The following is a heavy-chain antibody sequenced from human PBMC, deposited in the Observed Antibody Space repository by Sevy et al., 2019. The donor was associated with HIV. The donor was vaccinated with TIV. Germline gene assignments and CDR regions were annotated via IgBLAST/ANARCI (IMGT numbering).Heavy chain of an antibody. CDR2: ISWNGADI. Sequence: GGYLRLSCAASNLTFEDYAMHWVRRAPGKGLEWVSGISWNGADIGFAASVKGRFTISRDNAKSSVYLQINSLTPEDTGVYYCAKGQQLITQIWSYFYYGMNVWGQGTTVTVSS. V-gene: IGHV3-9*01. CDR3: AKGQQLITQIWSYFYYGMNV. CDR1: NLTFEDYA. J-gene: IGHJ6*02. D-gene: IGHD6-13*01.